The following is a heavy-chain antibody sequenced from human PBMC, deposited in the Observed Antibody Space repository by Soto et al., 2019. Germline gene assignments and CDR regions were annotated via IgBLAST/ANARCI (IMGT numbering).Heavy chain of an antibody. CDR1: GYTFTNNV. D-gene: IGHD5-18*01. J-gene: IGHJ4*02. Sequence: QVHLVQSGAEVKKPGASVKVSCKTSGYTFTNNVIHWVRQAPGQRLEWMGWVNAGNDNTKWSREFKGRLALTKDTSATTAYMELSRLTSEDTAIYFCAREVPYGYSRFDYWGQGTLVTVSS. CDR2: VNAGNDNT. V-gene: IGHV1-3*01. CDR3: AREVPYGYSRFDY.